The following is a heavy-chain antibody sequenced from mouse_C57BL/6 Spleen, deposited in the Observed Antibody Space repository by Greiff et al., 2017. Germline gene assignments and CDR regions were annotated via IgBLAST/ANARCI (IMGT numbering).Heavy chain of an antibody. Sequence: VHVKQSGAELVRPGASVKLSCTASGFNITDDYMHWVKQRPEQGLEWIGWIDPENGDTEYASKFQGKATITADTSSNTAYLQLSSLTSEDTAVYYCTTNYYGSSYVFAYWGQGTLVTVSA. V-gene: IGHV14-4*01. J-gene: IGHJ3*01. CDR1: GFNITDDY. CDR3: TTNYYGSSYVFAY. D-gene: IGHD1-1*01. CDR2: IDPENGDT.